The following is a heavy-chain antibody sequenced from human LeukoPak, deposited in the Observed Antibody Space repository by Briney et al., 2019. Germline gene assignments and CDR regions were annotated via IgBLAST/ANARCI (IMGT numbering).Heavy chain of an antibody. Sequence: GGSLRLSCAASGFTFSSYAMSWVRQAPGKGLERVSAISGSGGSTYYADSVKGRFTISRDNSKNTLYLQMNSLRAEDTAVYYCARAPLKYCSSTSCYLDYWGQGTLVTVSS. V-gene: IGHV3-23*01. J-gene: IGHJ4*02. CDR1: GFTFSSYA. CDR3: ARAPLKYCSSTSCYLDY. D-gene: IGHD2-2*01. CDR2: ISGSGGST.